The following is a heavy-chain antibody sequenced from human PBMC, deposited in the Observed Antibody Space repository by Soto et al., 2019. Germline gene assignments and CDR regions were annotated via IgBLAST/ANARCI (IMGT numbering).Heavy chain of an antibody. CDR3: ARRAETNGWNGCAADKDYFDI. J-gene: IGHJ4*02. CDR1: GYTCSCYD. D-gene: IGHD1-1*01. Sequence: ASVKVSCKASGYTCSCYDIYWERQATRQGLAWMGWMNPNTGNSGYAQKFQGRVTMTSDTSISTALMELSSLRSEDTAVYYCARRAETNGWNGCAADKDYFDIWGPGTLVTVSS. CDR2: MNPNTGNS. V-gene: IGHV1-8*01.